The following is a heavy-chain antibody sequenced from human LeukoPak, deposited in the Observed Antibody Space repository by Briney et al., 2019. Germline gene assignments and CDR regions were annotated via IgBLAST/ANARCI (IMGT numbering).Heavy chain of an antibody. CDR3: AKDPVVTYYDILTDPEYFDY. Sequence: GGSLRLSCAASGFTFSSYGMHWVRQAPGKGLEWVAVITYDGSNKYYADSVKGRFTVSRDNSRNTLYLQMNSLRAEDTAVYYCAKDPVVTYYDILTDPEYFDYWGQGTLVTVSS. CDR2: ITYDGSNK. CDR1: GFTFSSYG. D-gene: IGHD3-9*01. J-gene: IGHJ4*02. V-gene: IGHV3-30*18.